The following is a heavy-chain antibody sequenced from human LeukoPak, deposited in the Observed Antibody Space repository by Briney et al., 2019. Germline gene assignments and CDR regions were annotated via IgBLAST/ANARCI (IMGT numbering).Heavy chain of an antibody. V-gene: IGHV4-34*01. CDR2: INHSGST. CDR3: ARGGFYCGGDCYVDY. J-gene: IGHJ4*02. CDR1: GGSFSPYY. D-gene: IGHD2-21*02. Sequence: TSETLSLTCAAYGGSFSPYYWSWIRQPSGKGLEWIGEINHSGSTKYNPSLKSRVTISVDTSKNQFSLRLSSVTAADTGVYYCARGGFYCGGDCYVDYGGQGTLVTVSS.